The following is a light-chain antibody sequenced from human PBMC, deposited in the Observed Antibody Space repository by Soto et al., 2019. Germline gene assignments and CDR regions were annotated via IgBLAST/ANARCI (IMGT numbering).Light chain of an antibody. CDR1: QRVRSN. CDR2: AAS. Sequence: EIVMTQSPAILSASPGERATLSCRASQRVRSNLAWYQQKPGQAPRLLIYAASTRATGIPARFSGSGSGTDFTLTISSLQSEDFAVYYCHQYTNWPPVTFGQGTKLEIK. CDR3: HQYTNWPPVT. V-gene: IGKV3-15*01. J-gene: IGKJ2*01.